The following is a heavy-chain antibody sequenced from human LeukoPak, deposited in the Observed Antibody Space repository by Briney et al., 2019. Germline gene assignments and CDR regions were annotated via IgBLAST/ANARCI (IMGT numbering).Heavy chain of an antibody. J-gene: IGHJ5*02. Sequence: ASVKVSCKASGYSFTTYYIHWVRQAPGQGLEWMGIINPSGGSTNYAQKFQGRVTMTRDTSTSTVYMELSSPRPEDTAIFYCARGPPGRVYDSTKRGLFDPWGQGTLVTVSS. CDR2: INPSGGST. V-gene: IGHV1-46*01. CDR3: ARGPPGRVYDSTKRGLFDP. CDR1: GYSFTTYY. D-gene: IGHD3-22*01.